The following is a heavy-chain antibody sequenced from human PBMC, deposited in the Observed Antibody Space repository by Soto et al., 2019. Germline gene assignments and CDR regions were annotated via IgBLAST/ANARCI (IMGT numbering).Heavy chain of an antibody. J-gene: IGHJ4*02. D-gene: IGHD3-10*01. V-gene: IGHV3-23*01. Sequence: EVQLLESGGGSVQPGGSLRLSCAASGFTFSNYAMTWVRQAPGKGLEWVSTMSGTAGNTYYADSVKGRFTISRDNSKNTLYLQMNSQRAEDTAVYYCAKKYYFGSGSYVFYFDYWGQGTLVTVSS. CDR1: GFTFSNYA. CDR3: AKKYYFGSGSYVFYFDY. CDR2: MSGTAGNT.